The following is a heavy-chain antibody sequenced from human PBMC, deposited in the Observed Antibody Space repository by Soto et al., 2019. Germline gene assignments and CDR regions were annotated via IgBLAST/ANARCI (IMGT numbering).Heavy chain of an antibody. CDR2: IYYSGST. CDR1: GGSISSSSYY. V-gene: IGHV4-39*01. CDR3: ATYDERFDY. J-gene: IGHJ4*02. Sequence: SETLSLTCTVSGGSISSSSYYWGWIRQPPGKGLEWIGSIYYSGSTYYNPSLKSRVTISVDTSKNQFSLKLSSVTAADTAVYYCATYDERFDYWGQGTLVTVSS. D-gene: IGHD2-8*01.